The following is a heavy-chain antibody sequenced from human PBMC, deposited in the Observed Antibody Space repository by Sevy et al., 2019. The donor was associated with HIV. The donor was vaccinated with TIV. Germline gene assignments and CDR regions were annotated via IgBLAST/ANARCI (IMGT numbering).Heavy chain of an antibody. J-gene: IGHJ4*02. Sequence: GGSLRLSCAASGFTFSTYAMSWVRQAPGKGLEWVSAISGSGGSGDSTYYADSVKGRFTISRDNSKNTLYLQMNSLRAEDTALYYCVRAIGAAGSYWGLGTLVTVSS. CDR1: GFTFSTYA. CDR2: ISGSGGSGDST. CDR3: VRAIGAAGSY. D-gene: IGHD6-13*01. V-gene: IGHV3-23*01.